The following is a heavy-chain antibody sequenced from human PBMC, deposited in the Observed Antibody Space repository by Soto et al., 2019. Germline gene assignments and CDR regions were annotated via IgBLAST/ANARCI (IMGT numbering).Heavy chain of an antibody. Sequence: EVQLVESGGGVVRPGGSLRLSCAASGFGFDEYGMSWVRQGPGKGLEWVSGINRHGDSTGYADSVNGRVTISRDNAKKSLYLQMNSLRAEDTAVYYCARDHRWGYEYGDYGDSWGQGTLVTVSS. CDR2: INRHGDST. CDR3: ARDHRWGYEYGDYGDS. V-gene: IGHV3-20*04. CDR1: GFGFDEYG. D-gene: IGHD4-17*01. J-gene: IGHJ4*02.